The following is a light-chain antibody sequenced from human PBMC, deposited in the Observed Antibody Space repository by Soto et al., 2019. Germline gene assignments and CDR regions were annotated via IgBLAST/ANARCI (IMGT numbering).Light chain of an antibody. J-gene: IGKJ2*01. CDR1: QRVSSSY. Sequence: EIVLTQSPGTLSLSPGERATLSCRASQRVSSSYLAWYQQKPGQAPRLLIYGASTRATGIPDRFSGSGSGTDFTLTISRLEPEDFAVYFCQWYGSSPPFTFGQGTKVEI. CDR3: QWYGSSPPFT. CDR2: GAS. V-gene: IGKV3-20*01.